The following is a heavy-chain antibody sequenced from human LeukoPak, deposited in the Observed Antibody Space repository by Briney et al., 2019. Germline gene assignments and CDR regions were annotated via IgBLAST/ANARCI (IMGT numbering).Heavy chain of an antibody. J-gene: IGHJ3*02. CDR2: ISSSGSTI. D-gene: IGHD3-9*01. V-gene: IGHV3-48*03. CDR3: AKGGLRYFDWTDAFDI. Sequence: GGSLRLSCAASGFTFSSYEMNWVRQAPGKGLEWVSYISSSGSTIYYADSVKGRFTISRDNSKNTLYLQMNSLRAEDTAVYYCAKGGLRYFDWTDAFDIWGQGTMVTVSS. CDR1: GFTFSSYE.